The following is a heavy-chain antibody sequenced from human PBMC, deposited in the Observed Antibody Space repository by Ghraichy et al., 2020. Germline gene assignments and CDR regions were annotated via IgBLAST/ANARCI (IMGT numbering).Heavy chain of an antibody. CDR1: GGSISSSNW. CDR3: ASDGGYQLRTFDY. CDR2: IYHSGST. D-gene: IGHD5-12*01. J-gene: IGHJ4*02. Sequence: SETLSLTCAVSGGSISSSNWWSWVRQPPGKGLEWIGEIYHSGSTNYNPSLKSRVTISVDKSKNQFSLKLSSVTAADTAVYYCASDGGYQLRTFDYWGQGTLVTVSS. V-gene: IGHV4-4*02.